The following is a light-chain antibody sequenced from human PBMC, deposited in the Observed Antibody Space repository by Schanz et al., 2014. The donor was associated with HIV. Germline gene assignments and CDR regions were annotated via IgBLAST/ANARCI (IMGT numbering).Light chain of an antibody. CDR1: TGSVTSGHF. V-gene: IGLV7-46*01. J-gene: IGLJ2*01. CDR2: NTN. CDR3: LLSYTRSRPGV. Sequence: HAVVTQEPSLTVSPGGTVTLTCGSSTGSVTSGHFPFWLQQRPGQAPRTLIFNTNKKHSWTPARFSGSLFGGKAALTISGAQPEDEAEYYCLLSYTRSRPGVFGGGTKVTVL.